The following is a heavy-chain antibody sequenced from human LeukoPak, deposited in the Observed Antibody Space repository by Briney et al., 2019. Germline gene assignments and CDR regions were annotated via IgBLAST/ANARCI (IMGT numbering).Heavy chain of an antibody. CDR2: INSNSGDT. Sequence: ASVKVSCKASGYSFTGYFIHWARQAPGQGPEWLGWINSNSGDTNFAQKFKGRVTMTRDTSVNTAYMELSSLRSDDTAVYYCARAPTRLSPFGYWGQGTLVTVSS. V-gene: IGHV1-2*02. D-gene: IGHD2-15*01. CDR3: ARAPTRLSPFGY. J-gene: IGHJ4*02. CDR1: GYSFTGYF.